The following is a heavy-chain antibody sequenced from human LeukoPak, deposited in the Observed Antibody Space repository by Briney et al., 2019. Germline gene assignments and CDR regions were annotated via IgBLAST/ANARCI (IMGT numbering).Heavy chain of an antibody. Sequence: PGGSLRLSCAASGFTFSSYGMHWVRQAPGKGLAWVAVISYDGSNKYCADSVKGRFTISRDNAKNTLYLQMKSLRAEDTAVYYCVSRDYPADYWGQGTLVTVSS. J-gene: IGHJ4*02. D-gene: IGHD5-24*01. V-gene: IGHV3-30*03. CDR1: GFTFSSYG. CDR3: VSRDYPADY. CDR2: ISYDGSNK.